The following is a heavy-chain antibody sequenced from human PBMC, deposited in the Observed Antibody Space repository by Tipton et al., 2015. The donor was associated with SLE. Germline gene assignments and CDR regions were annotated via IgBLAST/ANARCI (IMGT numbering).Heavy chain of an antibody. Sequence: SLRLSCTASGFTFSSYTMHWVRQAPGKGLEWVAVISYDGSNKYCADSVKGRFTISRDTSKNTLYLQMNSLRAEDTAVYYCAREEYQLLGGTIDYWGQGTLVTVSS. CDR2: ISYDGSNK. CDR3: AREEYQLLGGTIDY. J-gene: IGHJ4*02. D-gene: IGHD2-2*01. CDR1: GFTFSSYT. V-gene: IGHV3-30*04.